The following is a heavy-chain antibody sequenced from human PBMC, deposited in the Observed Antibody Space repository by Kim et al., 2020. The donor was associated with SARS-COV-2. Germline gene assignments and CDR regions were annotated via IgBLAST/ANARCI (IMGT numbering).Heavy chain of an antibody. V-gene: IGHV5-51*01. CDR2: IYPGDSDT. D-gene: IGHD2-15*01. Sequence: GESLKISCKGSGYSFTSYWIGWVRQMPGKGLEWMGIIYPGDSDTRYSPSFQGQVTISADKSISTAYLQWSSLKASDTAMYYCARLPLGYCSGGSCSPGGMDVCGQGTTVTVSS. J-gene: IGHJ6*02. CDR1: GYSFTSYW. CDR3: ARLPLGYCSGGSCSPGGMDV.